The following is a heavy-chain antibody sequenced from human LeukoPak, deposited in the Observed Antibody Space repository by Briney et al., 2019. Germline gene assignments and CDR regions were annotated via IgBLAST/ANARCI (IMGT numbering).Heavy chain of an antibody. CDR2: IYHSGST. CDR1: GGSISSGGYY. J-gene: IGHJ4*02. D-gene: IGHD4-11*01. Sequence: PSETLSLTCTVSGGSISSGGYYWSWIRQPPGKGLEWIGYIYHSGSTYYNPSLKSRVTISVDRSKNQFSLKLSSVTAADTAVYYCARGTVGYYFDYWGQGTLVTVSS. CDR3: ARGTVGYYFDY. V-gene: IGHV4-30-2*01.